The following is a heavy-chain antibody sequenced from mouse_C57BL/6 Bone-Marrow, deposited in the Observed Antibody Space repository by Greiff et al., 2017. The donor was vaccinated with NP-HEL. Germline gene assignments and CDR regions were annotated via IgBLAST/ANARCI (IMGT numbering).Heavy chain of an antibody. CDR1: GYTFTSYW. Sequence: VQLQQPGTELVKPGASVKLSCKASGYTFTSYWMHWVKQRPGQGLEWIGNINPSNGGTNYNEKFKSKATLTVDKSSSTAYMQLSSLTSADSAVYYCARSEDQAGTYFDYWGQGTTLTVSS. J-gene: IGHJ2*01. D-gene: IGHD4-1*01. V-gene: IGHV1-53*01. CDR2: INPSNGGT. CDR3: ARSEDQAGTYFDY.